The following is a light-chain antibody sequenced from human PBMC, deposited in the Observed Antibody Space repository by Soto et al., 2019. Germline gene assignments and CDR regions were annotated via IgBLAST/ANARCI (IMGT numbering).Light chain of an antibody. V-gene: IGLV1-47*01. CDR3: AAWDNSLRNWV. Sequence: QSVLTQPPSASGTPGQRVTISCSGSSSNIGSNYIYWYQQLPGTAPKLLIYKNDQRPSGVPDRFSGSKSGTSASLAVSVLLSADEADYYCAAWDNSLRNWVFGGGTKLTVL. CDR1: SSNIGSNY. J-gene: IGLJ3*02. CDR2: KND.